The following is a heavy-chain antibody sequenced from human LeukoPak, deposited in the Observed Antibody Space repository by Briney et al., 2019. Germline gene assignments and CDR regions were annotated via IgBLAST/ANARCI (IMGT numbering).Heavy chain of an antibody. V-gene: IGHV1-2*02. J-gene: IGHJ5*02. D-gene: IGHD6-13*01. CDR1: GYTFTGYC. Sequence: ASVKVSCKASGYTFTGYCMHWVRQAPGQGLEWMGWINPNSGGTNYAQKFQGRVTMTRDTSISTAYMELSRLRSDDTAVYYCARDLDIAAAGILGHWFDPWGQGTLVTVSS. CDR3: ARDLDIAAAGILGHWFDP. CDR2: INPNSGGT.